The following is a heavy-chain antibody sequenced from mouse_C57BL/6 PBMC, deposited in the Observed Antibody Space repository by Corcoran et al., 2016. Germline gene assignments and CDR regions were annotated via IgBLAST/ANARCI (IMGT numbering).Heavy chain of an antibody. V-gene: IGHV1-26*01. J-gene: IGHJ1*03. CDR3: ARDYYGSSWYFDV. CDR1: GYTFTDYY. Sequence: EVQLLQSGPELVKPGASVKISCKASGYTFTDYYMNWVKQSHGKSLEWIGDINPNNGGTSYNQKFKGKATLTVDKSSSTAYMELRSLTSEDSAVYYCARDYYGSSWYFDVWGTGTTVTVSS. D-gene: IGHD1-1*01. CDR2: INPNNGGT.